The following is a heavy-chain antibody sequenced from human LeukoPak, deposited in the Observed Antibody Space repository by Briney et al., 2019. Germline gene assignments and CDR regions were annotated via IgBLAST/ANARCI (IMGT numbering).Heavy chain of an antibody. CDR2: ISAYNGNT. CDR1: GYTFTSYG. Sequence: ASVKVSCKASGYTFTSYGISWVRQAPGQGLEWMGWISAYNGNTNYAQKLQGRVTMTTDTSTSTAYMELRSLRSDDTAVYYCASSCSSTSCYRRGNMDVWGKGTTVTVSS. J-gene: IGHJ6*03. D-gene: IGHD2-2*02. CDR3: ASSCSSTSCYRRGNMDV. V-gene: IGHV1-18*01.